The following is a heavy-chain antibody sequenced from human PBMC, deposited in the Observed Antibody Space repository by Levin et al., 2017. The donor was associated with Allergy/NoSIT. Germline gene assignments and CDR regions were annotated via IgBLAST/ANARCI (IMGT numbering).Heavy chain of an antibody. CDR2: ISWNSGSI. J-gene: IGHJ3*02. V-gene: IGHV3-9*01. Sequence: PGGSLRLSCAASGFTFDDYAMHWVRQAPGKGLEWVSGISWNSGSIGYADSVKGRFTISRDNAKNSLYLQMNSLRAEDTALYYCAKDRVEIGYCSSTSCYTVGGAFDIWGQGTMVTVSS. D-gene: IGHD2-2*02. CDR1: GFTFDDYA. CDR3: AKDRVEIGYCSSTSCYTVGGAFDI.